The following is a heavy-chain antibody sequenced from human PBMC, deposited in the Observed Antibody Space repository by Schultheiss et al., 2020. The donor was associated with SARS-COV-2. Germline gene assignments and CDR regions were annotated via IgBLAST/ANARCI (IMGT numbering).Heavy chain of an antibody. V-gene: IGHV3-23*01. CDR3: ARGYYDSSGYPFDL. CDR2: ISGSGGST. CDR1: GFTFSSYA. Sequence: GGSLRLSCAASGFTFSSYAMSWVRQAPGKGLEWVSAISGSGGSTYYADSVKGRFTISRDNAKNSLYLQMNSLRAEDTAVYYCARGYYDSSGYPFDLWGRGTLVTVSS. J-gene: IGHJ2*01. D-gene: IGHD3-22*01.